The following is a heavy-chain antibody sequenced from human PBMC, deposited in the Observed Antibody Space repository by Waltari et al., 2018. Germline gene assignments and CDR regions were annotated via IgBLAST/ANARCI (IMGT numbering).Heavy chain of an antibody. D-gene: IGHD5-12*01. CDR1: GFPFSSAW. V-gene: IGHV3-15*01. Sequence: EVQLVESGGGLAKPGESLRLSCAASGFPFSSAWLNWVRQAPGKGLEWVGSIRSKTDGGTTDYAAPVRGRFTISRDDSKNTLSLQMDSLKAEDTAVYYCAYRYSDNGKWGQGTLVTVSS. J-gene: IGHJ4*02. CDR3: AYRYSDNGK. CDR2: IRSKTDGGTT.